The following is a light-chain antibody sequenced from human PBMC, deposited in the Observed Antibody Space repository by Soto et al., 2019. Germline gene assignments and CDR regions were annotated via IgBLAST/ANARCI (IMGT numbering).Light chain of an antibody. CDR1: QSISNY. CDR2: AAS. V-gene: IGKV1-39*01. Sequence: DIQMTQSPSTLSASVVDRVTITCRASQSISNYLNWYQQKPGKAPKLLIYAASSLQSGVPSRFSGSGSGTDFTLTISSLQPEDFATYYCQQSYSTPPITFGQGTRLEIK. CDR3: QQSYSTPPIT. J-gene: IGKJ5*01.